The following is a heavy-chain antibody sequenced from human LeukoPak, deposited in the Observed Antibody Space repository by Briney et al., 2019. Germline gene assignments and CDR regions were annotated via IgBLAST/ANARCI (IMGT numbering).Heavy chain of an antibody. J-gene: IGHJ4*02. CDR1: GFTFSSYA. Sequence: QPGGSLRLSCAASGFTFSSYAMSWVRQAPGKGLEWVSAISGSGGSTYYADSVKGRFTISRDNSKNTLYLQMNSLRAADTAAYYCTKDSPHLETYYYCSGGNGPYYFDYWGQGTLVTVSS. CDR3: TKDSPHLETYYYCSGGNGPYYFDY. V-gene: IGHV3-23*01. D-gene: IGHD3-10*01. CDR2: ISGSGGST.